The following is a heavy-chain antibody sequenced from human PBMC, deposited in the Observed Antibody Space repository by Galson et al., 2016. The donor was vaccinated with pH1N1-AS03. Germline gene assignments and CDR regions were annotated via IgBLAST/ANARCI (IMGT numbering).Heavy chain of an antibody. Sequence: SLRLSCAASGFRFIDYWMTWVRQAPGKELEWVANIDQDGSEKYYMDSVEGRFTISRDNAKNSLSGQMNRLRYEDTAVYSSTSGMVELDYWGQGTMVTVSS. J-gene: IGHJ4*02. D-gene: IGHD3-10*01. CDR1: GFRFIDYW. CDR2: IDQDGSEK. CDR3: TSGMVELDY. V-gene: IGHV3-7*01.